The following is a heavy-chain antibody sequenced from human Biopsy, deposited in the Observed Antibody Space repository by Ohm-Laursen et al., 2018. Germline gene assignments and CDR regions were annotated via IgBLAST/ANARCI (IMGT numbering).Heavy chain of an antibody. Sequence: SETLSLTCRVSGDSVSSGSHHWSWIRQSPGKGLEWIGFIYYTGHTNYNPSLKSRATISVDTSKNQFSLKVISVTAADTAVYYCARLTGDPSYWGQGILVTVSS. CDR1: GDSVSSGSHH. CDR3: ARLTGDPSY. D-gene: IGHD7-27*01. CDR2: IYYTGHT. V-gene: IGHV4-61*01. J-gene: IGHJ4*02.